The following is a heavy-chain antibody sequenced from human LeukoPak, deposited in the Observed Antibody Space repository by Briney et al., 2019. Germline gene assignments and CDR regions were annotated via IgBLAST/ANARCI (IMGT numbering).Heavy chain of an antibody. D-gene: IGHD3-3*01. CDR2: IYYSGST. CDR1: GGSISSYY. V-gene: IGHV4-59*01. J-gene: IGHJ5*02. CDR3: ARAHYDFWSGYYYNWFDP. Sequence: SETLSLTCTVSGGSISSYYWSWIRQPPGKGLEWIGYIYYSGSTNYNPSLKSRVTISVDTSKNQFSLKLSSVTAADTAVYYCARAHYDFWSGYYYNWFDPWGQGTLVTVSS.